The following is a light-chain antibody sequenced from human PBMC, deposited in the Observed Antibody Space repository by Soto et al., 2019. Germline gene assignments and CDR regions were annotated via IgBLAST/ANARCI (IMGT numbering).Light chain of an antibody. CDR1: RSIYTY. J-gene: IGKJ4*01. CDR2: ASS. CDR3: QQSYSNTLS. V-gene: IGKV1-39*01. Sequence: DMQLTQSPSSLSASVGDRVTINCRASRSIYTYLNWFQLKPGKGPKLLIFASSTLQSGVPSRFSGSGSGADFSLTISSLQPEDFATYYCQQSYSNTLSFGGGTRV.